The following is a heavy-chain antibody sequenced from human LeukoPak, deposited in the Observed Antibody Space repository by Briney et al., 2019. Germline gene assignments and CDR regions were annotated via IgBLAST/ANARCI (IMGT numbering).Heavy chain of an antibody. CDR2: IKQDGSEK. D-gene: IGHD3-9*01. Sequence: GGSLRLSCAASGFTFSSYWMSWVRQAPGKGLEWVANIKQDGSEKYYVDSVKGRFTISRDNAKNSLYLQMNSLRAEDTALYYCAKGASDILTGYQDYWGQGTLVTVSS. V-gene: IGHV3-7*03. CDR3: AKGASDILTGYQDY. J-gene: IGHJ4*02. CDR1: GFTFSSYW.